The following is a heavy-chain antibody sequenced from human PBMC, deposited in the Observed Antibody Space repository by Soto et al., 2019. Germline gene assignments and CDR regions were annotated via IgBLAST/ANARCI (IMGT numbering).Heavy chain of an antibody. Sequence: SGPTLVNPTQTLTLTCTFSGFSLSTSGVGVGWIRQPPGKAPEWLALIYWNDDKRYSPSLKSRLTITKDTSKNQVVLTMTNMDPVDTGTYYCAYALYGDSPYYYYGMDVWGQGTTVTVSS. J-gene: IGHJ6*02. D-gene: IGHD4-17*01. CDR1: GFSLSTSGVG. CDR2: IYWNDDK. CDR3: AYALYGDSPYYYYGMDV. V-gene: IGHV2-5*01.